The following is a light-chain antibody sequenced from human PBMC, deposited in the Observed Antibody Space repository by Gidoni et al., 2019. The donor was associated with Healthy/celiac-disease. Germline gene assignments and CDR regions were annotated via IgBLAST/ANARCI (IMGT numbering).Light chain of an antibody. CDR2: GAS. Sequence: EIVMTQSPATLSVSPGERATLSCRPSQSVSSNLAWYQPKPGQAPRLLIYGASTRATGIPARFSGSGSGTEFTLTISSLQSEDFAVYYCQQYNNWPPYTFGQGTKLEIK. CDR1: QSVSSN. V-gene: IGKV3-15*01. J-gene: IGKJ2*01. CDR3: QQYNNWPPYT.